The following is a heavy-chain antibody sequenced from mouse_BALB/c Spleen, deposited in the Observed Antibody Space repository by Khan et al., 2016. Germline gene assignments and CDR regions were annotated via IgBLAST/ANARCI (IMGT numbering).Heavy chain of an antibody. Sequence: EVQLQESGGGPVQPGGSLKLSCAASGCDFSRYWMSWVRQAPGKGLEWIGEINPDSSTINYTPSLKDKFIISRDNAKNTLYLQMSKVRSEDTALYYCARLLRYAMDYWGQGTSVTVSS. CDR2: INPDSSTI. V-gene: IGHV4-1*02. J-gene: IGHJ4*01. CDR3: ARLLRYAMDY. CDR1: GCDFSRYW. D-gene: IGHD1-1*01.